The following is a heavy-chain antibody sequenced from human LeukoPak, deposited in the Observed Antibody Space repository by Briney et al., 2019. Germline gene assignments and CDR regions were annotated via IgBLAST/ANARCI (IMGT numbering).Heavy chain of an antibody. Sequence: GGSLRLSCAASGFTFRNAWMSWVRQAPGKGREWVGRIKSKTDSGTTDYAAPVKGRFTISTDDSQNTQYLQMNSLNTEDTAVYYCTTTSDYGDHNRWGQGTLVTVSS. V-gene: IGHV3-15*01. CDR1: GFTFRNAW. J-gene: IGHJ4*02. CDR2: IKSKTDSGTT. CDR3: TTTSDYGDHNR. D-gene: IGHD4-17*01.